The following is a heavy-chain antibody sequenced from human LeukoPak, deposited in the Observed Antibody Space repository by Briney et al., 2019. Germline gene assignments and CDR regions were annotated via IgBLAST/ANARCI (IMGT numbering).Heavy chain of an antibody. J-gene: IGHJ4*02. Sequence: PSETLSLTCTVSGGSIYSTTFYWGWIRQPPGKGLEWIGSMYYDGSTYHNPSLKSRVTISVDTSNNQFSLKLTSVTAADTAVYFCARRSDSGSDDGEDYFDYWGQGTLVTVSS. CDR3: ARRSDSGSDDGEDYFDY. CDR2: MYYDGST. D-gene: IGHD1-26*01. CDR1: GGSIYSTTFY. V-gene: IGHV4-39*01.